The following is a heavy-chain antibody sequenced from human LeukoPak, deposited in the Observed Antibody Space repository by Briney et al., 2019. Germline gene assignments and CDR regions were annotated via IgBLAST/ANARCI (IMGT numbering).Heavy chain of an antibody. CDR1: GASISTSAYY. V-gene: IGHV4-39*01. CDR3: ARLGYNGGWYQYHFEY. D-gene: IGHD6-19*01. CDR2: VCYSGTT. J-gene: IGHJ4*02. Sequence: PSETLSLTCAVSGASISTSAYYWGWTRQPPGKGLQWIGSVCYSGTTYYNPSLQSRVTISVDTSKNQFSLELTSVTAADAAVYYCARLGYNGGWYQYHFEYWGLGTLVTVSS.